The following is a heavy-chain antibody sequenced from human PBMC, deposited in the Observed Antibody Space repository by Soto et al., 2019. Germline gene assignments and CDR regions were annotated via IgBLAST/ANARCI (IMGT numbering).Heavy chain of an antibody. CDR3: ARDQLEGNWFDP. D-gene: IGHD1-1*01. J-gene: IGHJ5*02. V-gene: IGHV4-30-2*01. CDR2: IYHSGST. Sequence: QLQLQESGSGLVRPSQTLSLTCAVSGGSISSGGYSWNWIRQPPGKGLEWIGYIYHSGSTLYNPSLQRRVTISLEKSKNQSSLKLSSVTAADTAVSYWARDQLEGNWFDPWGQGTLVTVSS. CDR1: GGSISSGGYS.